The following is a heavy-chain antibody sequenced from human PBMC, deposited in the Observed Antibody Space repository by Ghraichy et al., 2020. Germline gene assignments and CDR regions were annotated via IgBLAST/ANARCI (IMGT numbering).Heavy chain of an antibody. CDR3: ARVAQDGYNLLDK. J-gene: IGHJ4*02. Sequence: GGYLRLSCAASGFSFSYSWMHWVRQAPGKGLVWVSRINRDGSSTNYADSVKGRFTISRDNAKNTLYLEMNSLRAEDTAVYYCARVAQDGYNLLDKWGQGTLVTVSS. CDR1: GFSFSYSW. CDR2: INRDGSST. D-gene: IGHD5-24*01. V-gene: IGHV3-74*01.